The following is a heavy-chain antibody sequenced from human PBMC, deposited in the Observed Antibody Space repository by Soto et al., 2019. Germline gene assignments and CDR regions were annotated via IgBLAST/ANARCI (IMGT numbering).Heavy chain of an antibody. V-gene: IGHV3-23*01. CDR3: AKDGPDSYYYDSSGHPHYFDY. D-gene: IGHD3-22*01. Sequence: GGSLRFSCAASGFTFSSYAMSWVRQAPGKGLEWVSAISGSGGSTYYADSVKGRFTISRDNSKNTLYLQMNSLRAEDTAVYYCAKDGPDSYYYDSSGHPHYFDYWGQGTLVTVSS. CDR1: GFTFSSYA. CDR2: ISGSGGST. J-gene: IGHJ4*02.